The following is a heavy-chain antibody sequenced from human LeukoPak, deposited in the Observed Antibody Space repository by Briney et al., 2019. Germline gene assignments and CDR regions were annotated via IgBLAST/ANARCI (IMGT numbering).Heavy chain of an antibody. CDR1: GGTFSSYA. CDR3: ARAYYYGSGSLPHDY. J-gene: IGHJ4*02. V-gene: IGHV1-69*04. D-gene: IGHD3-10*01. CDR2: IIPILGIA. Sequence: GSSVKVSCKASGGTFSSYAISWVRQAPGQGLEWMGRIIPILGIANYAQKFQGRVTITAHKSTSTAYMELSSLRSEDTAVYYCARAYYYGSGSLPHDYWGQGTLVTVSS.